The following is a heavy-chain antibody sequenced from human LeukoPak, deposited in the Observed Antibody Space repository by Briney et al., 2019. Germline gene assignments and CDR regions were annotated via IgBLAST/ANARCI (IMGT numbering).Heavy chain of an antibody. D-gene: IGHD2-2*02. CDR2: IYYSGST. V-gene: IGHV4-39*07. CDR3: AIYLLTSYCSSTSCYMHAFDI. Sequence: PSETLSLTCTVSGGSISSSSYYWGWIRQPPGKGLEWIGSIYYSGSTYYNPSLKSRVTISVDTSKNQFSLKLSSVTAADTAVCYCAIYLLTSYCSSTSCYMHAFDIWGQGTMVTVSS. J-gene: IGHJ3*02. CDR1: GGSISSSSYY.